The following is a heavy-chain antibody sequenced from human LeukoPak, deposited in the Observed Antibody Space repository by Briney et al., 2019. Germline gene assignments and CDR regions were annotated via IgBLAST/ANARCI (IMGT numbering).Heavy chain of an antibody. V-gene: IGHV3-23*01. Sequence: GGSLRLSCAASGFTFSNYAMSWVRQAPGKGLEWVSGISGSGGSTYYADSVKGRFTISRDNSKNTLYLQMNSLRAEDTAVYYCAKSHSSSWSYYYYYGMDVWGQGTTVTVSS. J-gene: IGHJ6*02. D-gene: IGHD6-13*01. CDR2: ISGSGGST. CDR1: GFTFSNYA. CDR3: AKSHSSSWSYYYYYGMDV.